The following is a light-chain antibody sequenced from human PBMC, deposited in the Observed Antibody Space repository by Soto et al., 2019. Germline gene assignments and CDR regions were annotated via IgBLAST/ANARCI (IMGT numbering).Light chain of an antibody. V-gene: IGKV3-11*01. CDR3: QQRSNWPPYT. Sequence: EIVLTQSPATLSLSPGERATLSCRASQSVSSYLAWYQQKPGQAPRLLIYDASNRATGIPARFSVSGSGTDFTLTISSLEPEDFAVYYCQQRSNWPPYTFGQGNKLEIK. J-gene: IGKJ2*01. CDR2: DAS. CDR1: QSVSSY.